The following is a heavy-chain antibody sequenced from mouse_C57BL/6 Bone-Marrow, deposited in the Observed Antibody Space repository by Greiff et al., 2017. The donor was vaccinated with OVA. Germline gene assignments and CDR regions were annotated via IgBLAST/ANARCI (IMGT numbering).Heavy chain of an antibody. CDR3: ARDTITTVVARFDY. J-gene: IGHJ2*01. D-gene: IGHD1-1*01. V-gene: IGHV1-55*01. Sequence: QVQLQQPGAELVKPGASVKMSCKASGYTFTSYWITWVKQRPGQGLEWIGDIYPGSGSTNYNEKFKSKATLTVDTSSSTAYMQLSSLTSEDSAVYYCARDTITTVVARFDYWGQGTTLTVSS. CDR2: IYPGSGST. CDR1: GYTFTSYW.